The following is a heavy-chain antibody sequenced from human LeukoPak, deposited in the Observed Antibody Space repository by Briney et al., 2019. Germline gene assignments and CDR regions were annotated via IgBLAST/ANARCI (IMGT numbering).Heavy chain of an antibody. CDR1: GFSVSSNY. CDR3: ARPHSSSWYLGY. CDR2: IYSGGST. Sequence: GGSLRLSCAASGFSVSSNYMSWVRQAPGKGLEWVSVIYSGGSTYYADSVKGRFTISRDNSKNTLYLQMNSLRAEDTAVYYCARPHSSSWYLGYWGQGTLVTVSS. J-gene: IGHJ4*02. D-gene: IGHD6-13*01. V-gene: IGHV3-53*01.